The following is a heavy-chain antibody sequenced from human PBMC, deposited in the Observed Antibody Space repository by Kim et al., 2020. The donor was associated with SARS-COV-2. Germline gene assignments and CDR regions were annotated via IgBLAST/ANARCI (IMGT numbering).Heavy chain of an antibody. D-gene: IGHD6-13*01. J-gene: IGHJ5*02. CDR2: ISSSSSYT. Sequence: GGSLRLSCAASGFTFSDYYMSWIRQAPGKGLEWVSNISSSSSYTNYADSVKGRFTISRDNAKNSLYLQMNSLRAEDTAVYYCARDWEQQLSGRWFDPWGQGTLVTVSS. CDR1: GFTFSDYY. V-gene: IGHV3-11*06. CDR3: ARDWEQQLSGRWFDP.